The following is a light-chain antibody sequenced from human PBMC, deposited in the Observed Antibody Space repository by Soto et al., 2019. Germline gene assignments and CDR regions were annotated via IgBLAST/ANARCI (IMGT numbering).Light chain of an antibody. Sequence: DIHMTQFPSSLSASVGDRVTITCRASQSISPSLNWYQQKPGKATNLLIYTASTFQSGVPSRFSGSGSGTDFTLTITSLQPEDFATYYCQQTYTSPFTFGPGTKVDIK. CDR3: QQTYTSPFT. J-gene: IGKJ3*01. CDR2: TAS. CDR1: QSISPS. V-gene: IGKV1-39*01.